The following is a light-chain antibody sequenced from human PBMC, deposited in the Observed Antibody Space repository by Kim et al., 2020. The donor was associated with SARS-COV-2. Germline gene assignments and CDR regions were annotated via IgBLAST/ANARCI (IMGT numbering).Light chain of an antibody. CDR2: KAS. Sequence: SASAGERVTITCRASQSISSYLAWYQQKPGKAPKLLIYKASTLESGVPSRFTGSGSGTEFTLTISSLQPDDSATYYCQQYYFFSTFGQGTKVDIK. CDR3: QQYYFFST. V-gene: IGKV1-5*03. CDR1: QSISSY. J-gene: IGKJ1*01.